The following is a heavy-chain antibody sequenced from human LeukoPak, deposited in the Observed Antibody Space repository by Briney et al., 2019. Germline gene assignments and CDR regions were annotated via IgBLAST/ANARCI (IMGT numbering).Heavy chain of an antibody. Sequence: GGSLRLSCAASGFTFSSYWMSWVRQAPGKGLEWVANIKQDGSEKYYVDSVKGRFTISRDNAKNSLYLQMNSLRAEDTALYYCARDGWFGEEGYFDYWGQGTLVTVSS. V-gene: IGHV3-7*03. CDR2: IKQDGSEK. D-gene: IGHD3-10*01. CDR3: ARDGWFGEEGYFDY. J-gene: IGHJ4*02. CDR1: GFTFSSYW.